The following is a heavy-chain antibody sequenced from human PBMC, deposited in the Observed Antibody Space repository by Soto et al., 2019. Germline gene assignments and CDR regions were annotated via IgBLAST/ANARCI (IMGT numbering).Heavy chain of an antibody. J-gene: IGHJ4*02. Sequence: AGGSLRLSCAASGFTFSSYGMHWVRQDPGKGLEWVAVIWYDGSNKYYADSVKGRFTISRDNSKNTLYLQMNSLRAEDTAVYYCARGPRQRQPLGDSFDYWGQGTLVTVSS. CDR2: IWYDGSNK. D-gene: IGHD7-27*01. V-gene: IGHV3-33*01. CDR3: ARGPRQRQPLGDSFDY. CDR1: GFTFSSYG.